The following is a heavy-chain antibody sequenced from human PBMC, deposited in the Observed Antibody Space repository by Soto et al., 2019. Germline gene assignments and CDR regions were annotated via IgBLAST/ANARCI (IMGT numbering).Heavy chain of an antibody. V-gene: IGHV3-23*01. CDR1: GVSFGSYA. D-gene: IGHD3-3*01. CDR3: ARWSYLDY. Sequence: GGSLRLSCAASGVSFGSYALSWVRQAPGKGLEWVSTISGSDGKTFYADSVKGRFSISRDTSQSTLYLQMNSLRADDTAMYYCARWSYLDYWGQGTRLTVSS. J-gene: IGHJ4*02. CDR2: ISGSDGKT.